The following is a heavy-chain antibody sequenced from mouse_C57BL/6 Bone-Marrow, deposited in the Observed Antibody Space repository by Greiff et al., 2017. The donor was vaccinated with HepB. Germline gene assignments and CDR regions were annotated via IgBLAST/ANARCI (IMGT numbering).Heavy chain of an antibody. CDR2: IDPSDSYT. CDR3: AIWAGLDY. Sequence: VQLQQSGAELVMPGASVKLSCKASGYTFTSYWMHWVKQRPGQGLEWIGEIDPSDSYTNYNQKFKGKSTLTVDKSSSTAYMQLSSLTSEDSAVYYCAIWAGLDYWGQGTTLTVSS. CDR1: GYTFTSYW. V-gene: IGHV1-69*01. J-gene: IGHJ2*01. D-gene: IGHD3-3*01.